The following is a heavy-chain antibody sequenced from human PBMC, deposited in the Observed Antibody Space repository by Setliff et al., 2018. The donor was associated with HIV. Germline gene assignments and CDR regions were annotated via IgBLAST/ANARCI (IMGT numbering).Heavy chain of an antibody. V-gene: IGHV1-18*01. Sequence: ASVKVSCKASGYTFTNYGISWVRQAPGHGLEWMGWISPYNGDTNYAQNLQGRVTMTTDTSTGTAYLELRSLRSDDTAMYYCARPLDSGSYPYDAFAFWGLGTMVTVSS. CDR3: ARPLDSGSYPYDAFAF. CDR1: GYTFTNYG. D-gene: IGHD1-26*01. CDR2: ISPYNGDT. J-gene: IGHJ3*01.